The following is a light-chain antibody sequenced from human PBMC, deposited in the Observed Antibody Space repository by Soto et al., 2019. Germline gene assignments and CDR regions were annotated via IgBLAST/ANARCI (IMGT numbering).Light chain of an antibody. V-gene: IGKV3-15*01. CDR3: QQYNNWWT. CDR2: GAS. J-gene: IGKJ1*01. CDR1: QSVRSN. Sequence: ERLMTQSPATLSVSPGERATLSCRASQSVRSNLAWYQQKPGQAPRLLIYGASTRATGVPARFSGSGSGTEFTLTISSLQSEDFAVYYCQQYNNWWTFGQGTKVDI.